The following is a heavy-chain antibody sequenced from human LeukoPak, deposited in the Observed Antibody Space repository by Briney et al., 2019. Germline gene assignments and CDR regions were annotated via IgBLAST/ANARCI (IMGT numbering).Heavy chain of an antibody. Sequence: SETLSLTCTVSGGSISSYYWSWIRQPPGKGLEWIGYIYYSGGTNYNPSLKSRVTVSVDTSKNQFSLKLSSVTAEDTAVYYCARHLRKYSSGYYFDYWGQGTLVTVSS. V-gene: IGHV4-59*08. J-gene: IGHJ4*02. D-gene: IGHD6-19*01. CDR2: IYYSGGT. CDR3: ARHLRKYSSGYYFDY. CDR1: GGSISSYY.